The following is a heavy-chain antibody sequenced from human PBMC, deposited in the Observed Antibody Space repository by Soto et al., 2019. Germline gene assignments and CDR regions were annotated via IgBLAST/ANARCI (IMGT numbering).Heavy chain of an antibody. V-gene: IGHV1-8*01. Sequence: QVQLVQSGAEVKKPGASVKVSCKASGYTFTSYDINWVRQATGQGLEWMGWMNPNSANTGYAQKFQGRVTMTRNTATSTAYMELSSLRAADPAVWYCTSEGVGGMDVWGQGTTVTVSS. CDR1: GYTFTSYD. CDR2: MNPNSANT. D-gene: IGHD3-10*01. CDR3: TSEGVGGMDV. J-gene: IGHJ6*02.